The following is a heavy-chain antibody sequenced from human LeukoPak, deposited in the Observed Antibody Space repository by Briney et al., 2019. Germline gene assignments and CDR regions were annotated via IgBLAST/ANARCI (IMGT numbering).Heavy chain of an antibody. V-gene: IGHV4-34*01. CDR2: INHSGST. J-gene: IGHJ4*02. CDR3: ARGLGYYYGSGSGSFDY. CDR1: GGSFSGYY. D-gene: IGHD3-10*01. Sequence: SETLSLTCAVYGGSFSGYYWSWIRQPPGKGLEWIGEINHSGSTNYNPSLKSRVTISVNTSKNQFSLKLSSVIAADTAVYYCARGLGYYYGSGSGSFDYWGQGTLVTVSP.